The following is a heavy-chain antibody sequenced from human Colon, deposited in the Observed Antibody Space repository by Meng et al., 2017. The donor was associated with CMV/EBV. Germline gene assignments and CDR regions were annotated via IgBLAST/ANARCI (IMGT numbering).Heavy chain of an antibody. J-gene: IGHJ4*02. CDR1: GFTFSNAW. Sequence: GESLKISCAASGFTFSNAWMSWVRQAPGKGLEWVGRIKSKTDGGTTDYAAPVKGRFTISRDDSKSIAYLQMNSLRTEDTAVYYCTRVGTLRQHHFDYWGQGTLVTVSS. CDR2: IKSKTDGGTT. CDR3: TRVGTLRQHHFDY. V-gene: IGHV3-15*01. D-gene: IGHD1-14*01.